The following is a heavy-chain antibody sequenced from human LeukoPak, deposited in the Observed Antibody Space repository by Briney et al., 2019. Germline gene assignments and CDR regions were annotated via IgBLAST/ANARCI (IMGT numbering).Heavy chain of an antibody. Sequence: PGGSLRLSCAASGFTFSNYWMHWVRQAPGKGLVWVSRINSDGINTSYADSVKGRFTISRDNAKNTLNLQMNSLRAEDTAVYYCARSGIKMVRGVIIKSPYHMDVWGKGTTVTVSS. CDR1: GFTFSNYW. CDR2: INSDGINT. D-gene: IGHD3-10*01. CDR3: ARSGIKMVRGVIIKSPYHMDV. J-gene: IGHJ6*03. V-gene: IGHV3-74*01.